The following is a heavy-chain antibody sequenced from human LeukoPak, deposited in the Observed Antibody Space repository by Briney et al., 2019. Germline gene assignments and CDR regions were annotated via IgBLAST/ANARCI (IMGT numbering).Heavy chain of an antibody. CDR3: ARALYYYDSSGYYYSGMVDY. CDR1: GGSFSGYY. CDR2: VNHSGST. V-gene: IGHV4-34*01. Sequence: SETLSLTCAVYGGSFSGYYWSWIRQPPGKGLEWIGEVNHSGSTNYNPSLKSRVTISVDTSKNQFSLKLSSVTAADTAVYYCARALYYYDSSGYYYSGMVDYWGQGTLVTVSS. D-gene: IGHD3-22*01. J-gene: IGHJ4*02.